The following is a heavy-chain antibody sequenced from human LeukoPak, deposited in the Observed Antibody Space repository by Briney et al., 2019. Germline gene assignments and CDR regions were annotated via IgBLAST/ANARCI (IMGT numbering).Heavy chain of an antibody. CDR2: ISDDGGHT. CDR3: ARVTGGYNLVDY. V-gene: IGHV3-74*01. D-gene: IGHD5-24*01. J-gene: IGHJ4*02. CDR1: GFTFSSYW. Sequence: PGGSLRLSCAASGFTFSSYWMHWVRHAPGKGLVWVSRISDDGGHTFHADSVKGRFAMSRDNSKNTLYLQMNSLRAEDTGVYYCARVTGGYNLVDYWGQGTLVTVSS.